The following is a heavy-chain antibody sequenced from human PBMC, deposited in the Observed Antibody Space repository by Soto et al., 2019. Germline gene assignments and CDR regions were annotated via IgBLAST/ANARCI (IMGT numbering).Heavy chain of an antibody. CDR1: GFTFSRYE. V-gene: IGHV3-48*03. Sequence: VGSLRLSCAASGFTFSRYEVNWVRQAPGKGLEWISYISTSGSTIYYADSVKGRFTISRDNAKNSLYLQMNSLRAEDTAVYYCARELAAAGSFDYWGQGTLVTVSS. CDR2: ISTSGSTI. CDR3: ARELAAAGSFDY. J-gene: IGHJ4*02. D-gene: IGHD6-13*01.